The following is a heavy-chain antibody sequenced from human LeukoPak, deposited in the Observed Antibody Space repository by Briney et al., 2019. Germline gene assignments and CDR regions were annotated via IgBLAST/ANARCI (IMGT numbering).Heavy chain of an antibody. V-gene: IGHV3-48*04. CDR2: ISSITSTI. D-gene: IGHD3-16*01. Sequence: GGSLRLSCAASGFTFSTYSMNWVRQAPGKGLEWVSYISSITSTIYYADSMKGRFTISRDNANNSLYLQMNSLRAEDTTVYYCARGDSGGMDYWGQGTLVTVSS. CDR1: GFTFSTYS. J-gene: IGHJ4*02. CDR3: ARGDSGGMDY.